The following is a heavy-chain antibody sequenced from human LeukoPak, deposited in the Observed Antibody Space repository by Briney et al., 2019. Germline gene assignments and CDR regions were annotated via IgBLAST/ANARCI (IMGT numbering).Heavy chain of an antibody. D-gene: IGHD4/OR15-4a*01. CDR1: GFTLSSYA. CDR3: ARRDYGKGVYDH. J-gene: IGHJ4*02. CDR2: ISGNAGST. Sequence: PGGSLRLSCTASGFTLSSYAMSWVRQAPGKGLEWVSLISGNAGSTYYADSVKGRFTISRDNSENTVYLQMSSLRAEDTAVYYCARRDYGKGVYDHWGQGTLVTVSS. V-gene: IGHV3-23*01.